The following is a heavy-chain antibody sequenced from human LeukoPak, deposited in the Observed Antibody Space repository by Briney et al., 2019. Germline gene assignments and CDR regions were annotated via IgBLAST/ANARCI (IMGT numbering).Heavy chain of an antibody. Sequence: PGGSLRLSCAASGFTFSSYEMNWVRQAPGKGLEWVSYISSSDSTIYYADSVKGRFTISRDDSKNTLYLQMNSLRPEDTAVYYCAKAQPDYFDSSGYYPRGLDYWGQGTLVTVSS. CDR1: GFTFSSYE. V-gene: IGHV3-48*03. J-gene: IGHJ4*02. D-gene: IGHD3-22*01. CDR3: AKAQPDYFDSSGYYPRGLDY. CDR2: ISSSDSTI.